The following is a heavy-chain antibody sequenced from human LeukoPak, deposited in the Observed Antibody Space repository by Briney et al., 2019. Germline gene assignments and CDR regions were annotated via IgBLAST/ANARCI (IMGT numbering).Heavy chain of an antibody. CDR1: DGSISSYY. J-gene: IGHJ3*02. V-gene: IGHV4-4*07. Sequence: SETLSLTCIVSDGSISSYYWSWIRQPAGKGLEWIGRIYTSGSTNYNPSLKSLVTMSVDTSKNQFSLKLSSVTAADTSVYYCTRVQNDGYCSGGSCYYDAFDIWGQGTMVTVSS. CDR2: IYTSGST. D-gene: IGHD2-15*01. CDR3: TRVQNDGYCSGGSCYYDAFDI.